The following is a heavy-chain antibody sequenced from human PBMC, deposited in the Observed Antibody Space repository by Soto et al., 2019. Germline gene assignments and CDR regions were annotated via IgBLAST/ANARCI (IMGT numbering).Heavy chain of an antibody. D-gene: IGHD6-19*01. V-gene: IGHV3-23*01. CDR2: ISGSGGNT. J-gene: IGHJ6*02. CDR1: GFTFSNYA. CDR3: AKDLSSPYYYYGVDV. Sequence: WGSLRLSCAASGFTFSNYAMTWVRQAPGKGLEWVSAISGSGGNTYYADSVKGRFTISRDNSKNTLYLQMNSLRAEDTAVYSCAKDLSSPYYYYGVDVWGQGTTVTVSS.